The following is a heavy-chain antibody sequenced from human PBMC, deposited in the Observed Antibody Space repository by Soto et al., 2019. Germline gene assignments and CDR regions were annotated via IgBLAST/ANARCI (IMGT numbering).Heavy chain of an antibody. D-gene: IGHD3-22*01. CDR1: GGSVSSSTYH. CDR2: MYYSGST. J-gene: IGHJ4*02. V-gene: IGHV4-61*01. CDR3: VIEYYHTIEYHKID. Sequence: QVQLQESGPGLVRPSETLSLTCIVSGGSVSSSTYHWSWIRQPPGKGLEWIGYMYYSGSTNYNPSIKGRVTISMDRSRNLFSLSLNSVTAADTAVYYCVIEYYHTIEYHKIDWGQGTLVTVSS.